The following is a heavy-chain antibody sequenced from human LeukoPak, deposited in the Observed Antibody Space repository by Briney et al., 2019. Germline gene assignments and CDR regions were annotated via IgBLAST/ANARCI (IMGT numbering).Heavy chain of an antibody. D-gene: IGHD2-15*01. CDR2: ISSSSTMI. V-gene: IGHV3-48*01. J-gene: IGHJ4*02. CDR3: AAHSGRDY. CDR1: GFTFSTYS. Sequence: GGSLRLSCAASGFTFSTYSMNWVRQAPGKGLEWVSYISSSSTMIYYADSVKGRFTISRDNAKNSLYLQMNSLRAEDTAMYYCAAHSGRDYWGQGTLVTVSS.